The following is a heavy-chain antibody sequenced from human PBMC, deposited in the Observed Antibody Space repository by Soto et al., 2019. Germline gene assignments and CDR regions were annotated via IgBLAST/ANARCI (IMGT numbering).Heavy chain of an antibody. D-gene: IGHD1-26*01. CDR1: GCTFSCYA. Sequence: GGSLRLYCAASGCTFSCYAMNWVRQAPGEGLEWVSTISGSGSSAYYADSVKGRFTIPRDNSKNTVYLQMNSLRAEDTAVYYCAKGTPGGRYAYWGQGTLVTVSS. J-gene: IGHJ4*02. CDR2: ISGSGSSA. CDR3: AKGTPGGRYAY. V-gene: IGHV3-23*01.